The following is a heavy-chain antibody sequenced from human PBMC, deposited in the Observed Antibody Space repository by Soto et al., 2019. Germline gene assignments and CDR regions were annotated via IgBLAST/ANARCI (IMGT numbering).Heavy chain of an antibody. V-gene: IGHV4-59*08. CDR3: ARQGSSGHFDY. CDR1: GGSISSYY. Sequence: QVQLQESGPGLVKPSETLSLTCTVSGGSISSYYWSWIRQPPGKGLEWIGYIYYSGSTNYNPSLKSRVTISVDTSKNQFSLKLSSVTAADPAVYYCARQGSSGHFDYWCQGTLVTVSS. D-gene: IGHD3-22*01. CDR2: IYYSGST. J-gene: IGHJ4*02.